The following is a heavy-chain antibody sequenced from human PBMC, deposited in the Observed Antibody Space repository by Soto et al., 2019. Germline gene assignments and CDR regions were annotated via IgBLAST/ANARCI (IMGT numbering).Heavy chain of an antibody. CDR3: AMTTVTASYYYMDV. CDR2: ISTYNGNT. Sequence: AASVKVSCKASGYTFTNYCFTWVRHAPGQGLEWLGWISTYNGNTKYAQKVQGRLTMTTDTSTSTANMELTSLRSDDTALYYCAMTTVTASYYYMDVWGKGSTVTVSS. V-gene: IGHV1-18*01. D-gene: IGHD4-17*01. J-gene: IGHJ6*03. CDR1: GYTFTNYC.